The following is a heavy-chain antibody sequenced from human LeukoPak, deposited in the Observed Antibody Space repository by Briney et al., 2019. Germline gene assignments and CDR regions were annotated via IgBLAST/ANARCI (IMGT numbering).Heavy chain of an antibody. V-gene: IGHV4-4*09. D-gene: IGHD2-2*01. CDR2: VYSSGST. CDR3: SRLAGFSIPTCWGYWFDP. J-gene: IGHJ5*02. CDR1: GDSISNYH. Sequence: SETLSLTCSVSGDSISNYHWSWIRQPPGKGLEWIGYVYSSGSTYYSPSLNGRVTMSVDRSKNKFSLDLTSVTAADTAVYYCSRLAGFSIPTCWGYWFDPLGQGTLVTVSS.